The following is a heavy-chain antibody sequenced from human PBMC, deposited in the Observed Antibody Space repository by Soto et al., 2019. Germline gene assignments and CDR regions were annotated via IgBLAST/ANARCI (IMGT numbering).Heavy chain of an antibody. J-gene: IGHJ3*02. D-gene: IGHD2-8*01. CDR2: VGGSDTDK. Sequence: PGGSLRLSCAASGFTFSAYAMSWVRQAPGKGLQWVSGVGGSDTDKHYADSVRGRFTVSRDNSKNTRYLQMNSLRADDTAVYYCAKDATAVNGVWDPFDMWGQGTEVTVSS. CDR3: AKDATAVNGVWDPFDM. V-gene: IGHV3-23*01. CDR1: GFTFSAYA.